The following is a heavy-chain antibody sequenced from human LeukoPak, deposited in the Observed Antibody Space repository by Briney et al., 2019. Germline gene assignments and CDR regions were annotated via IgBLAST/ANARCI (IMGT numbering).Heavy chain of an antibody. Sequence: ASVKVSCKASGYSFTSHDINWVRQATGQGLEWMGWMNPNSGDTGYAQKFQDRVTMTRNTSISTAYLELSSLGSEDTAMYYCASALKRGSAGTLIDHWGQGTLVTVSS. J-gene: IGHJ4*02. V-gene: IGHV1-8*01. D-gene: IGHD6-13*01. CDR2: MNPNSGDT. CDR1: GYSFTSHD. CDR3: ASALKRGSAGTLIDH.